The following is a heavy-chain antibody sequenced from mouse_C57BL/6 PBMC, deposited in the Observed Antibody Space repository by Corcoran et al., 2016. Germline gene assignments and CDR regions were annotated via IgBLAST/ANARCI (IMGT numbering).Heavy chain of an antibody. CDR1: GYTFTTYG. D-gene: IGHD2-4*01. V-gene: IGHV9-3*01. J-gene: IGHJ3*01. CDR2: INTYSGVP. Sequence: QIQLVQSGPELKKPGETVKISCKASGYTFTTYGMSWVKQAPGKGLKWMGWINTYSGVPTYADDFKGRFAFSLETSASTAYLQINNLKNEDTATYFCASDYDYLLAYWGQGTLVTVSA. CDR3: ASDYDYLLAY.